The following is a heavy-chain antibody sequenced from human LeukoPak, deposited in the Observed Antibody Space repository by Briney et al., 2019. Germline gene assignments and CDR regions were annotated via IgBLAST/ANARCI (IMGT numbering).Heavy chain of an antibody. CDR1: GGSITSTNW. CDR2: IYHTGST. Sequence: SETLSLTCAVSGGSITSTNWWGWDRQPPGKGLEWIGEIYHTGSTNYNYSPSLTNRVTISVDTSKNQFSLKLSSVTAADTAVYYCARGQGFGELFSYWGQGTLVTVSS. CDR3: ARGQGFGELFSY. D-gene: IGHD3-10*01. J-gene: IGHJ4*02. V-gene: IGHV4-4*02.